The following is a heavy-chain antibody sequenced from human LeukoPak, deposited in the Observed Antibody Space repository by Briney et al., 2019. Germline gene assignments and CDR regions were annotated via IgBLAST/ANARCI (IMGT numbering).Heavy chain of an antibody. CDR2: ISGSSSYI. CDR1: GFTFSSNS. CDR3: ARDPYSSGWYKDAFDI. Sequence: GGSLRFSCAASGFTFSSNSMNWFRQAPGKGWDWVSSISGSSSYINYADSVKGRFTISRDNAQNSLFLQLNSLRAEDTAVYYCARDPYSSGWYKDAFDIWGQGTMVTVSS. D-gene: IGHD6-19*01. J-gene: IGHJ3*02. V-gene: IGHV3-21*01.